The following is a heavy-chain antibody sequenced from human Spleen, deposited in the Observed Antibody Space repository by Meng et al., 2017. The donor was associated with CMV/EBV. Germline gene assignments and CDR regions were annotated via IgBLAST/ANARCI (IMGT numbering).Heavy chain of an antibody. CDR1: GFTFSDYY. J-gene: IGHJ6*02. CDR3: ARTYYYGSGNYGMDV. D-gene: IGHD3-10*01. Sequence: GESLKISCAASGFTFSDYYMSWIRQAPGKGLEWVSYISSSGSTIYYADSVKGRFTISRDNAKNSLYVQMNSLRAEDTAVYYCARTYYYGSGNYGMDVWGQGTTVTVSS. V-gene: IGHV3-11*04. CDR2: ISSSGSTI.